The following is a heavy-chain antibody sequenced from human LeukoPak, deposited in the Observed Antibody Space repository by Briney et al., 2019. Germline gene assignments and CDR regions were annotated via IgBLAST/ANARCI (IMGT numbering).Heavy chain of an antibody. D-gene: IGHD1-26*01. V-gene: IGHV3-74*01. Sequence: PGGSLRLSCAASGFTFSSYWMHWVRQPPGKGLVWVSRINGDGSSTIYADSLKGRFTISRDNAKNTVYLQMTSLRAEDTAVYYCARDQAVGSTRDSWGQGILVTVSS. CDR3: ARDQAVGSTRDS. J-gene: IGHJ4*02. CDR2: INGDGSST. CDR1: GFTFSSYW.